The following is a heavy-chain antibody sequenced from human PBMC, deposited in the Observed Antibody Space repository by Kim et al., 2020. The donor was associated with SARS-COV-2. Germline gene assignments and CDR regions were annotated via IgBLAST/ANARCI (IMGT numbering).Heavy chain of an antibody. D-gene: IGHD1-26*01. Sequence: STYYADSVKGRFTISRDHSKNTLYLQVNSLRAEDTAVYYYANDLRGSNDYWGQGTLVTVSS. J-gene: IGHJ4*02. CDR3: ANDLRGSNDY. V-gene: IGHV3-23*01. CDR2: ST.